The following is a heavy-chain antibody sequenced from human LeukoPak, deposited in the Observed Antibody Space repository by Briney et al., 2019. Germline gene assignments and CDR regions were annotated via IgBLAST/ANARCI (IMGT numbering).Heavy chain of an antibody. CDR1: GFTVSSNY. D-gene: IGHD3-10*01. J-gene: IGHJ4*02. CDR2: IYSGGST. Sequence: SGGSLRLSCAASGFTVSSNYMSWVRQAPGKGLEWVSVIYSGGSTYYADSVKGRFTISRDNSKNTLYLQMNSLRAEDTAVYYCARGSDPGIPYYWGQGTLVTVSS. CDR3: ARGSDPGIPYY. V-gene: IGHV3-53*01.